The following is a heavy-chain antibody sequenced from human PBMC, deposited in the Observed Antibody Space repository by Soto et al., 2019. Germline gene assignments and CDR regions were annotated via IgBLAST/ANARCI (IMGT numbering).Heavy chain of an antibody. V-gene: IGHV4-59*08. CDR2: LSYSGST. Sequence: PSETLSLTCAVSGGSISGYYWSWIRQPPGKGLEWVGYLSYSGSTNYNPSLKSRVTISVDTSENQFSLKLSSVTAADTAVYYCASQGQWAYYFDYWGQGTLVTVSS. J-gene: IGHJ4*02. CDR1: GGSISGYY. CDR3: ASQGQWAYYFDY. D-gene: IGHD6-19*01.